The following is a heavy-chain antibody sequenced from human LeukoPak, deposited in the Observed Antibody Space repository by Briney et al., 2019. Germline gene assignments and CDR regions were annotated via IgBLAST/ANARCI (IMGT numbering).Heavy chain of an antibody. CDR1: GFTFSKYA. D-gene: IGHD3-10*01. J-gene: IGHJ6*02. Sequence: GGSLRLSCAASGFTFSKYAIHWIRQGPGKGLKWVAIISYDGTNKYYADSVKGRFSISRDNSKNTLYLQMNSLRPEDTAVYYCAKAVGFGEAYGMDVWGQGTTVTVSS. CDR3: AKAVGFGEAYGMDV. V-gene: IGHV3-30*18. CDR2: ISYDGTNK.